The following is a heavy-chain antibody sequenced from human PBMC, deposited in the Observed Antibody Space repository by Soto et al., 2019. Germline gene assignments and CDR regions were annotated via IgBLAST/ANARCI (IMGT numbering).Heavy chain of an antibody. V-gene: IGHV4-34*01. CDR1: NGSLSGYY. Sequence: QVQLQQWGAGLLKPSETLSLTCGVFNGSLSGYYWSWIRQTPGKGLEWIGQISHSGSTNYNASLKSRLTISIDTSNNQFSLKLSSVTAADTAVYYCARGGTGRFLPRQLFPYESWGQGTRVTVSS. J-gene: IGHJ5*02. CDR3: ARGGTGRFLPRQLFPYES. D-gene: IGHD6-13*01. CDR2: ISHSGST.